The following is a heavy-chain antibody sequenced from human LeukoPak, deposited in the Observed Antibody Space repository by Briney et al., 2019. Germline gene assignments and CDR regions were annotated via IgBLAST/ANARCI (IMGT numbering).Heavy chain of an antibody. CDR3: ARAPSGYDYGHYFDY. J-gene: IGHJ4*02. Sequence: ASVKVSCKASGGTFSSYAISWVRQAPGQGLEWMGRIIPIFGTANYAQKFQGRVTITTDESTSTAYMELSSLRSEETAVYYCARAPSGYDYGHYFDYWGQGTLVTVSS. CDR2: IIPIFGTA. D-gene: IGHD5-12*01. V-gene: IGHV1-69*05. CDR1: GGTFSSYA.